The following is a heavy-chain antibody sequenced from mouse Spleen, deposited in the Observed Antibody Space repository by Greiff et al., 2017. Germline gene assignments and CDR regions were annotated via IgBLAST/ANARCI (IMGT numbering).Heavy chain of an antibody. CDR2: INPNNGGT. V-gene: IGHV1-18*01. Sequence: VQLQQSGPELVKPGASVKIPCKASGYTFTDYNMDWVKQSHGKSLEWIGDINPNNGGTIYNQKFKGKATLTVDKSSSTAYMELRSLTSEDTAVYYCASNWDERAFAYWGQGTLVTVSA. J-gene: IGHJ3*01. CDR1: GYTFTDYN. CDR3: ASNWDERAFAY. D-gene: IGHD4-1*01.